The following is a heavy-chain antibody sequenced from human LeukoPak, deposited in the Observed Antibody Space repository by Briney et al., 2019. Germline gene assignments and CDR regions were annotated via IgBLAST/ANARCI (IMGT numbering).Heavy chain of an antibody. D-gene: IGHD6-19*01. CDR2: INPNSGGT. Sequence: ASVKVSCKASGYTFTGYYIHWVRQAPGQGLEWMGWINPNSGGTNYAQKFQGRVTMTRDTSISTAYMELSRLRSDDTAVYYCARKEASSGWCSYWGQGTLVTVSS. J-gene: IGHJ4*02. V-gene: IGHV1-2*02. CDR3: ARKEASSGWCSY. CDR1: GYTFTGYY.